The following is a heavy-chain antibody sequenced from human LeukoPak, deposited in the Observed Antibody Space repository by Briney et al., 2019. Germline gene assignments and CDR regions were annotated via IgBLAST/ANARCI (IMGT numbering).Heavy chain of an antibody. CDR1: GYIFIYYY. Sequence: ASVKVSCKASGYIFIYYYIHWVRQAPGQGLEGMGWINPNSGDTNYAQRFQGRVTMTRDTAINTAYMELSRLTSDDTAVYYRARPAYYYGAGSWPYWGQGSLVTVSS. J-gene: IGHJ4*02. CDR2: INPNSGDT. D-gene: IGHD3-10*01. V-gene: IGHV1-2*02. CDR3: ARPAYYYGAGSWPY.